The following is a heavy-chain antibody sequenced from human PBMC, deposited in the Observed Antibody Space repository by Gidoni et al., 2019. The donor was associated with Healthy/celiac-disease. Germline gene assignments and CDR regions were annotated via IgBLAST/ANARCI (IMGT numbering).Heavy chain of an antibody. D-gene: IGHD6-19*01. CDR3: ARGARPGYSSIWFDP. J-gene: IGHJ5*02. V-gene: IGHV3-13*01. Sequence: GWVSAIGTAGDTYYPGYVKGRFTISRENAKNSLYLQMNSLRAGDTAVYYCARGARPGYSSIWFDPWGQGTLVTVSS. CDR2: IGTAGDT.